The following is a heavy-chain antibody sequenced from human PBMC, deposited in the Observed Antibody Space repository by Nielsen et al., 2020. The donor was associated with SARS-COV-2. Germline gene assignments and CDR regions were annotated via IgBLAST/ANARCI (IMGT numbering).Heavy chain of an antibody. V-gene: IGHV3-7*01. CDR3: ARESVTGTDAFDI. J-gene: IGHJ3*02. CDR2: IKQDGSEK. D-gene: IGHD6-19*01. Sequence: GESLKISCAASGFTFSNYWMTWVRQAPGKGLEWVANIKQDGSEKYYVDSVKGRFTISRDNAKNSLSLQMNSLRAEDTAVYYCARESVTGTDAFDIWGQGTVVTVSS. CDR1: GFTFSNYW.